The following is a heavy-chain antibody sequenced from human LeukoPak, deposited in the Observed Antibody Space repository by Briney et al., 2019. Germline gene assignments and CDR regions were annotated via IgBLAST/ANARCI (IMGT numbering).Heavy chain of an antibody. CDR2: ISGSGDKT. Sequence: GGSLRLSCAASGFTFSDYAMSRVRQAPGGGLEWVSAISGSGDKTFHADSVKGRFTTSRDNSKNTLSLQMSSLRVEDSAVYFCAKDTSAWWYHRAYMNVWGTGTTVTVSS. CDR3: AKDTSAWWYHRAYMNV. V-gene: IGHV3-23*01. D-gene: IGHD2-15*01. J-gene: IGHJ6*03. CDR1: GFTFSDYA.